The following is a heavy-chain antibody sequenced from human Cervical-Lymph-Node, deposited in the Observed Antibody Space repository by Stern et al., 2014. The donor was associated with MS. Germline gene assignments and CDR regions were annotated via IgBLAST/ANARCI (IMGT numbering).Heavy chain of an antibody. CDR3: ARGRVDLIRALGI. CDR1: GYTFTSYD. V-gene: IGHV1-8*01. CDR2: MDPNNGNT. J-gene: IGHJ3*02. Sequence: VQLVESGAEVKKPGASVKVSCKASGYTFTSYDINWVRQATGQGLEWMGWMDPNNGNTGYAQKFQGRVTLTRNTSISTAYMELSSLRSEDTAVYYCARGRVDLIRALGIWGQGTMVTVSS. D-gene: IGHD3-16*01.